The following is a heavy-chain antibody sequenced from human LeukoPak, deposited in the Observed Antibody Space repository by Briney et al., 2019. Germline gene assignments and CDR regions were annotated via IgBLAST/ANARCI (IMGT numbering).Heavy chain of an antibody. CDR3: AKDQDSSGYYYINYFDY. V-gene: IGHV3-30*02. Sequence: SGGSLRLSCAASGFTYTKHAMHWVRQAPGKGLEWVAFIRYDGSNKYYADSVKGRFTISRDNSKNTLYLQMNSLRAEDTAVYYCAKDQDSSGYYYINYFDYWGQGTLVTVSS. J-gene: IGHJ4*02. D-gene: IGHD3-22*01. CDR2: IRYDGSNK. CDR1: GFTYTKHA.